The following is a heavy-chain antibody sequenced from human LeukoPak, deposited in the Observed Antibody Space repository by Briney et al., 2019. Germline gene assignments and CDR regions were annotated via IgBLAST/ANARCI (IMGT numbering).Heavy chain of an antibody. CDR3: ARSCCYNCALDV. J-gene: IGHJ3*01. D-gene: IGHD2-2*02. CDR2: MFTSGNT. CDR1: GGSISPYY. V-gene: IGHV4-4*07. Sequence: SETLSLTCTVSGGSISPYYWSWIRQPAGKGLEWIGRMFTSGNTNYNSSLKSRVTMSVDTSKNQFSLKLISVTAADTAVYYCARSCCYNCALDVWGQGTMVTVSS.